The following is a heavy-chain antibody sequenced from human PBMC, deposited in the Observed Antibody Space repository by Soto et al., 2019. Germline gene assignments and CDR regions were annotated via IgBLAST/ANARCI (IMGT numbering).Heavy chain of an antibody. Sequence: SGPTLVNPTQTLTLTCTFSGFSLSTSGMCVSWIRQPPGKALEWLALIDWDDDKYYSTSLKTRLTISKDTSKNQVVLTMTNIDPVDTATYYCARIRPGGAAAGYFDYWGQGTLVTVSS. V-gene: IGHV2-70*01. CDR1: GFSLSTSGMC. CDR2: IDWDDDK. CDR3: ARIRPGGAAAGYFDY. D-gene: IGHD6-13*01. J-gene: IGHJ4*02.